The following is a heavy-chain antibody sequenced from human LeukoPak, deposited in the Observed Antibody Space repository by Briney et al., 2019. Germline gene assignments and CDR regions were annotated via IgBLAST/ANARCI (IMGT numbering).Heavy chain of an antibody. CDR2: IKSKTDGGTT. J-gene: IGHJ4*02. CDR1: GFTFSNAW. CDR3: TTLNSLYRDMVRGVMVL. Sequence: PGGSLRLSCAASGFTFSNAWMNWVRQAPGKGLEWVGRIKSKTDGGTTDYAAPVKGRFTISRDDSKNTLYLQMNSLKTEDTAVYYRTTLNSLYRDMVRGVMVLWGQGTLVTVSS. D-gene: IGHD3-10*01. V-gene: IGHV3-15*07.